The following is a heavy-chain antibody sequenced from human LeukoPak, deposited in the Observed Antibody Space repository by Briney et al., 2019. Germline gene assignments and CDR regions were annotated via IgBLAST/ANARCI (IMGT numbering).Heavy chain of an antibody. D-gene: IGHD3-3*01. V-gene: IGHV3-30*18. J-gene: IGHJ4*02. Sequence: GRSLRLSCAVAGFTFSSYGMHWVRQAPGKGLEWMAVISYDGTNKYYADSVKGRFTISRDNSKNTLYLQMNSLRAEDTAVYYCAKDLDCEFWSGLGNWGQGTLVTVSS. CDR1: GFTFSSYG. CDR3: AKDLDCEFWSGLGN. CDR2: ISYDGTNK.